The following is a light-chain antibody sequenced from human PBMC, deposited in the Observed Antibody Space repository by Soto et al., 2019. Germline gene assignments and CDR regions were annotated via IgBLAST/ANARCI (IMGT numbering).Light chain of an antibody. J-gene: IGKJ1*01. CDR2: GVS. Sequence: EIVLTQSPGTLSLSPGERATLSCRASQSVSSTFLAWYQQKPGQAPRLLIFGVSNRATGIPDRFSGSGSGTDFTLTISRLEPEDFAVYYCGQFVSEPPRTFGQGTKVDIX. CDR3: GQFVSEPPRT. V-gene: IGKV3-20*01. CDR1: QSVSSTF.